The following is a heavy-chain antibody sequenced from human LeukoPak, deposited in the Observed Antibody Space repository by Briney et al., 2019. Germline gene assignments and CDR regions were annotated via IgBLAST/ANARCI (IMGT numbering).Heavy chain of an antibody. J-gene: IGHJ4*02. Sequence: GASVKVPCKASGYTFTSYAMHWVRQAPGQRLEWMGWINAGNGNTKYSQKFQGRVTITRDTSASTAYMELSSLRSEDTAVYYCARDRFRYDHYFDYWGQGTLVTVSS. CDR1: GYTFTSYA. CDR3: ARDRFRYDHYFDY. CDR2: INAGNGNT. D-gene: IGHD5-12*01. V-gene: IGHV1-3*01.